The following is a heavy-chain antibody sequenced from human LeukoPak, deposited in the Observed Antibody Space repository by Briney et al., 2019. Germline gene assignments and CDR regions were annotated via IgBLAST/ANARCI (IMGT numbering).Heavy chain of an antibody. CDR1: GYTFTSYG. J-gene: IGHJ4*02. V-gene: IGHV7-4-1*02. CDR3: ARHQGGYIYKGIDY. CDR2: INTHTGNP. Sequence: GASVKVSCKASGYTFTSYGISWVRQAPGQGLEWMGWINTHTGNPTYAQGFTGRFVFSLDTSVSTAYLQISSLKAEDTAVYYCARHQGGYIYKGIDYWGQGTLVTVSS. D-gene: IGHD5-24*01.